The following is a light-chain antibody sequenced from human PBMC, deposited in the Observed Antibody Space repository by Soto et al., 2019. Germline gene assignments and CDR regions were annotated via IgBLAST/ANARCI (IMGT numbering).Light chain of an antibody. V-gene: IGKV1-33*01. CDR3: QQYKSLLS. J-gene: IGKJ3*01. CDR2: DAS. Sequence: DIQMTQSPSSLSASVGDRVTITCQASQDISKYLNWYQQKPGKAPKLLSYDASNLETGVPSRFSGSGSGTDFTLTINSLQPEDIAKYYCQQYKSLLSFGPGTKVDIK. CDR1: QDISKY.